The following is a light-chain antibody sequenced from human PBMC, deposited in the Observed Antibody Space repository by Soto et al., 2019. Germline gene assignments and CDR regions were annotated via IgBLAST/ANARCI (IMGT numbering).Light chain of an antibody. J-gene: IGLJ1*01. CDR1: SSDVGGYNY. CDR3: SSYTSSSTLGYV. CDR2: DVS. Sequence: QSALTQPASVSGSPGQSITISCTGTSSDVGGYNYVSWYQQHPGKAPKLMIYDVSNRPSGVSNRFSGSKSGNTASLTISGLRAEDEADYYCSSYTSSSTLGYVFGTGTKVTVL. V-gene: IGLV2-14*01.